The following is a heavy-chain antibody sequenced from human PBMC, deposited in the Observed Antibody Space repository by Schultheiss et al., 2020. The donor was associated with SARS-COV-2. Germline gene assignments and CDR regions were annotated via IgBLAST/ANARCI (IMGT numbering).Heavy chain of an antibody. V-gene: IGHV3-30*04. CDR2: ISYDGSNK. CDR1: GFTFSSYA. CDR3: ARDSCGKSVFDY. D-gene: IGHD6-25*01. J-gene: IGHJ4*02. Sequence: GGSLSLSCAASGFTFSSYAMHWVRQAPGKGLEWVAVISYDGSNKYYADSVKGRFTISRDNSKNTLYLQMNSLRAEDTAVYYCARDSCGKSVFDYWGQGTLVTVSS.